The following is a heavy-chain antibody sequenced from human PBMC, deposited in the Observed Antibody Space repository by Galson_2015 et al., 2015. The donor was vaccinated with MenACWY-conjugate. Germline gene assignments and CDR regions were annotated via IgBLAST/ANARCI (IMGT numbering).Heavy chain of an antibody. CDR3: ARDLISSKDQPSPDY. CDR2: INWNGGST. J-gene: IGHJ4*02. Sequence: SLRLSCAASGFTFDDYSMSWVRQAPGKGLEWVSGINWNGGSTGYADSVKGRFTISRDNAKNSLYLQMNSLRAEDTALYYCARDLISSKDQPSPDYWGQGTLVTVSS. D-gene: IGHD6-13*01. CDR1: GFTFDDYS. V-gene: IGHV3-20*04.